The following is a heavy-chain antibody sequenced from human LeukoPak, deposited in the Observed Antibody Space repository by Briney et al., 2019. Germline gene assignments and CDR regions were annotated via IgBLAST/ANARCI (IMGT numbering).Heavy chain of an antibody. J-gene: IGHJ4*02. Sequence: PSETLSLTCTVSGDSITSGGYYWSWIRRRPGKGLEWIGYIYKTGSTYYNPSLKSRVTMLVDTSRNQFSLKLNSVTAADTAVYYCARDVLRWGQGTLVTVSS. V-gene: IGHV4-31*03. CDR3: ARDVLR. CDR1: GDSITSGGYY. CDR2: IYKTGST.